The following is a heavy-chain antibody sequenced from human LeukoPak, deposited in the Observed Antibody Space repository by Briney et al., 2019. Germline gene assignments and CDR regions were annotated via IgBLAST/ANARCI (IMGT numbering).Heavy chain of an antibody. CDR1: GGAFSSSA. CDR3: ARDQGLTAPPPYGLDV. J-gene: IGHJ6*02. CDR2: IIPVLNIT. V-gene: IGHV1-69*04. Sequence: ASVKVSCKTSGGAFSSSAITWVRQAPGQGLEWMGRIIPVLNITTYAQRFQGSVTITADTSTSTVYMELSSLRSEETAVYYCARDQGLTAPPPYGLDVWGQGTTVIVSS. D-gene: IGHD5-18*01.